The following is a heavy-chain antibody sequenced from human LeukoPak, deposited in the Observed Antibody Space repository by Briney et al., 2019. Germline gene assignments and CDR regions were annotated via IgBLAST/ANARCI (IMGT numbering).Heavy chain of an antibody. CDR1: GGSISSSSYY. D-gene: IGHD3-3*01. J-gene: IGHJ4*02. Sequence: SETLSLTCTVSGGSISSSSYYWGWIRQPPGKELEWIGSIYYSGSTYYNPSLKSRVTISVDTSKNQFSLKLSSVTAADTAVYYCASLTYYDFWSGYFFDYWGQGTLVTVSS. CDR3: ASLTYYDFWSGYFFDY. V-gene: IGHV4-39*01. CDR2: IYYSGST.